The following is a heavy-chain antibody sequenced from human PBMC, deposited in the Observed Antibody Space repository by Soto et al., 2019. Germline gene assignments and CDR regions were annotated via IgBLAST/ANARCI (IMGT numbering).Heavy chain of an antibody. Sequence: SETLSLTCAVSGYSISSGYYWGWIRQPPGKGLEWIGSIYHSGTTYYNWSLKSRVTMTVDTSENQFSLKLSSVTAADTAVYYCARLSIGGYYYWFDPWGQGTLVTVSS. V-gene: IGHV4-38-2*01. J-gene: IGHJ5*02. CDR2: IYHSGTT. CDR3: ARLSIGGYYYWFDP. CDR1: GYSISSGYY. D-gene: IGHD3-22*01.